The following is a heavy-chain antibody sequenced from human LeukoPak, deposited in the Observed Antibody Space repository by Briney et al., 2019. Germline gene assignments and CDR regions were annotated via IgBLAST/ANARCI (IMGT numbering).Heavy chain of an antibody. CDR2: IIPIFGTA. CDR3: ASLQVQLGIIGSLDY. Sequence: GASVKISCKVSGYTSTDYYVHWVQQAPGQGLEWMGRIIPIFGTANYAQKFQGRVTITTDESTSTAYMELSSLRSEDTAVYYCASLQVQLGIIGSLDYWGQGTLVTVSS. J-gene: IGHJ4*02. V-gene: IGHV1-69*05. CDR1: GYTSTDYY. D-gene: IGHD1-1*01.